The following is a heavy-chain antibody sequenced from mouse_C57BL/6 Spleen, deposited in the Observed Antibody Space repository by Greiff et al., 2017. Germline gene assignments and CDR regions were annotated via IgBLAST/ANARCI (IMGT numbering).Heavy chain of an antibody. CDR1: GFTFSSYT. V-gene: IGHV5-9*01. CDR2: ISGGGGNT. D-gene: IGHD3-2*02. CDR3: ARHDSGYVDYAMDY. Sequence: EVKLMESGGGLVKPGGSLKLSCAASGFTFSSYTMSWVRQTPEKRLEWVATISGGGGNTYYPDSVKGRFTISRDNAKNTHYLQMSSLTSEDTALYYCARHDSGYVDYAMDYWGQGTSVTVSS. J-gene: IGHJ4*01.